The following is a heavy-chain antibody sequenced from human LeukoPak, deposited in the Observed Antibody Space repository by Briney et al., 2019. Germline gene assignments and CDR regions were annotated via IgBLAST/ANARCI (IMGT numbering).Heavy chain of an antibody. D-gene: IGHD2-21*01. CDR1: GFTVSSKY. Sequence: PGGSLRLSCAASGFTVSSKYMSWVRQAPGKGLEWVSVIYSGGSTYYADSVKGRFTTSRDNSKNTLYLQMNSLRAEDTAVYYCAKLWVGDYLDYWGQGTLVTVSS. J-gene: IGHJ4*02. CDR3: AKLWVGDYLDY. CDR2: IYSGGST. V-gene: IGHV3-53*01.